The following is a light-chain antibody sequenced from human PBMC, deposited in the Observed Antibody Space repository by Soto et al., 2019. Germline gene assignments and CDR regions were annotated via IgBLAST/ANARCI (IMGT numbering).Light chain of an antibody. CDR2: EVN. CDR3: AAWDDSLSWV. J-gene: IGLJ3*02. Sequence: QSALTQPASVSGSPGQSITISCTGTSSNVGSYKLVSWYQQHPGKAPKLMIFEVNKRPSGVSNRFSGSKSGNTASLAISGLQPEDEADYYCAAWDDSLSWVFGGGTKVTVL. CDR1: SSNVGSYKL. V-gene: IGLV2-14*02.